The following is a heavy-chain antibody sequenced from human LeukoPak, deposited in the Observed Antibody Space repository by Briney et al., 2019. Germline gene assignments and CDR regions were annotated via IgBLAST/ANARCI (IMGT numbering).Heavy chain of an antibody. D-gene: IGHD3-22*01. CDR2: IYYSGST. CDR3: ARGGDYYDSSGYYSVDY. J-gene: IGHJ4*02. CDR1: GGSISSSY. Sequence: SETLSLTCTVSGGSISSSYWSWIRQPPGKGLEWIGYIYYSGSTNYNPSLKSRVTISVDTSKNQFSLKLSSVTAADTAVYYCARGGDYYDSSGYYSVDYWGQGTLVTVSS. V-gene: IGHV4-59*01.